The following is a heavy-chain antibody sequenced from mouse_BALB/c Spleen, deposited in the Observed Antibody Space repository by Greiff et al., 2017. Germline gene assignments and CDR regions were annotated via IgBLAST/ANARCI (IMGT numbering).Heavy chain of an antibody. CDR1: GYTFTSYD. D-gene: IGHD6-2*01. CDR2: IIPGDGST. V-gene: IGHV1S56*01. CDR3: AREGVSRGFAY. J-gene: IGHJ3*01. Sequence: QVQLQQSGAELVKPGASVKLSCKASGYTFTSYDINWVRQRPEQGLEWIGWIIPGDGSTKYNEKFKGKATLTTDKSSSTAYMQLSRLTSEDSAVYFCAREGVSRGFAYWGQGTLVTVSA.